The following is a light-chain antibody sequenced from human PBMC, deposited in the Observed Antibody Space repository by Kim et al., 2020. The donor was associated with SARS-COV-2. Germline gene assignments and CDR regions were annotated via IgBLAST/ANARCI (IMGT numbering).Light chain of an antibody. CDR1: NIGSKN. J-gene: IGLJ3*02. CDR2: GDT. V-gene: IGLV3-9*01. Sequence: SYELTQPLSVSVALGQTARITCGGNNIGSKNVYWYQQKPGQAPVLVIYGDTNRPSEIPERFSGSNSGNTATLTISRAQAGDETDYYCQVWDSSTAVFGGGTQLTV. CDR3: QVWDSSTAV.